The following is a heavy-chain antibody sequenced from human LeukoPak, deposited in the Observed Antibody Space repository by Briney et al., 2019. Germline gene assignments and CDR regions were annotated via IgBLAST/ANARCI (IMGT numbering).Heavy chain of an antibody. D-gene: IGHD3-10*01. Sequence: ASVKVSCKASGYTFTGYYMHWVRQAPGQGLEWMGIINPSGGSTSYAQKFQGRVTMTRDTSTSTVYMELRSLRSEDTAVYYCARDFMKGRRQTYANWFDPWGQGTLVTVSS. CDR1: GYTFTGYY. J-gene: IGHJ5*02. V-gene: IGHV1-46*01. CDR2: INPSGGST. CDR3: ARDFMKGRRQTYANWFDP.